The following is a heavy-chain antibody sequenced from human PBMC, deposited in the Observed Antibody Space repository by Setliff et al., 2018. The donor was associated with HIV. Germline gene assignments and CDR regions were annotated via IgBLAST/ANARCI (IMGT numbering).Heavy chain of an antibody. CDR1: GFTFSSYW. D-gene: IGHD6-19*01. CDR3: ASLFSKEVAGDDY. V-gene: IGHV3-7*05. J-gene: IGHJ4*02. CDR2: IKQDGSEK. Sequence: GGSLRLSCAASGFTFSSYWMSWVRQAPGKGLEWVANIKQDGSEKYYVDSVKGRFTISRDNAKNSLYLQMNRLRAEDTALYYCASLFSKEVAGDDYWGQGTLVTVSS.